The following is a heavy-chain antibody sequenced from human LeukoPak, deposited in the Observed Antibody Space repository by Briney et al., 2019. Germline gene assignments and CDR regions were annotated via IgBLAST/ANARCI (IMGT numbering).Heavy chain of an antibody. V-gene: IGHV4-59*01. J-gene: IGHJ3*02. CDR2: IYYSGST. CDR1: GGSISSYY. D-gene: IGHD2-21*02. Sequence: PSETLSLTCTVSGGSISSYYWSWIRQPPGKGLEWIGYIYYSGSTNYNPSLKSRVTISVDTSKNQFSPKLSSVTAADTAVYYCARDLPYCGGDCYGNIWGQGTMVTVSS. CDR3: ARDLPYCGGDCYGNI.